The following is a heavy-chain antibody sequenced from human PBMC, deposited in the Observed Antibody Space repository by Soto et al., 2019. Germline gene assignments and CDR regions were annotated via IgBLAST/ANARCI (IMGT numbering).Heavy chain of an antibody. CDR1: GYIFTSSA. CDR3: AGVVSHDSGAGGNWFDS. CDR2: SNPGNGKT. D-gene: IGHD3-10*01. Sequence: QFQLVQSGAEMKKPGASVRVSCKASGYIFTSSAMQWVRQAPGQGLEWMGWSNPGNGKTKYSQKFQGRVTITRDTSAGTVYMELSSLTSKDKATYFCAGVVSHDSGAGGNWFDSWGQGTLVTVSS. V-gene: IGHV1-3*01. J-gene: IGHJ5*01.